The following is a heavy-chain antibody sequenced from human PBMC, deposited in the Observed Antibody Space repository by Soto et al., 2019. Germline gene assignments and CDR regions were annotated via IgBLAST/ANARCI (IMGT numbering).Heavy chain of an antibody. CDR1: GYSFTTYW. V-gene: IGHV5-51*01. D-gene: IGHD3-10*01. CDR2: IYPDDSDT. J-gene: IGHJ4*02. CDR3: ATHDMVRGLTQFDS. Sequence: PVESLKISCKVSGYSFTTYWIGWVRQMPGKGLEWMGIIYPDDSDTRYSPSFQGQVTISADKSITTAYLQWSSLKASDTAIYYCATHDMVRGLTQFDSWGQGTLVTVSS.